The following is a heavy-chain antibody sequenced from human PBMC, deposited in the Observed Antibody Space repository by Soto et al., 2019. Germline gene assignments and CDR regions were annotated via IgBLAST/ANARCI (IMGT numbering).Heavy chain of an antibody. CDR3: ARHGPIAAAGTVFDY. V-gene: IGHV4-4*02. CDR1: GGSISSSNW. Sequence: SETLSLTCAVSGGSISSSNWWSWVRQPPGKGLEWIGEIYHSGSTNYNPSLKSRVTISVDKSKNQFSLKLSSVIAADTAVYYCARHGPIAAAGTVFDYWGQGTLVTVSS. J-gene: IGHJ4*02. CDR2: IYHSGST. D-gene: IGHD6-13*01.